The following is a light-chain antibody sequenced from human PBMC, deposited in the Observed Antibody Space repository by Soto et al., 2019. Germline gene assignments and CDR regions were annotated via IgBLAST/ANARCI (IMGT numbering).Light chain of an antibody. J-gene: IGLJ1*01. CDR2: GVS. CDR1: SGDVVTSNS. Sequence: QSALTQPASVSGSPGQSITISCTESSGDVVTSNSVSWYQQHPGQAPKLLIFGVSVRPSGVSNRFSGSKFGNTASLTISGLQAEDEADYYCSSYTSSSTYIFGGGTKLTVL. CDR3: SSYTSSSTYI. V-gene: IGLV2-14*01.